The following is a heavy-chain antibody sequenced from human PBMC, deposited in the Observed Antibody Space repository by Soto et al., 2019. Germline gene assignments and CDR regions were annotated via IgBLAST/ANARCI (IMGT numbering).Heavy chain of an antibody. V-gene: IGHV4-4*02. CDR2: ISHSGDT. J-gene: IGHJ5*02. Sequence: QVQLQESGPGLVKPSGTLSLTCGASGDSIRSINWWSWVRQSPGKGLEGIGEISHSGDTNYNPSLQSRLILSRDKSKNQVSLKLTSFTVAGTAVYFCARLSGFFTSSRFDPWGQGTLVNVSS. D-gene: IGHD2-8*01. CDR3: ARLSGFFTSSRFDP. CDR1: GDSIRSINW.